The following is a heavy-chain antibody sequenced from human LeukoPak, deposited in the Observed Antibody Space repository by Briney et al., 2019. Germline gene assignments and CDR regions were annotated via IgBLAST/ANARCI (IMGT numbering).Heavy chain of an antibody. CDR1: GYTFTGYY. D-gene: IGHD6-13*01. J-gene: IGHJ5*02. Sequence: ASVKVSCKASGYTFTGYYMHWVRQAPGQGLEWMGWINPNSGGTNYARKFQGRVTMTRDTSISTAYMELSRLRSDDTAVYYCATLKAAAGTGWFDPWGQGTLVTVSS. CDR2: INPNSGGT. CDR3: ATLKAAAGTGWFDP. V-gene: IGHV1-2*02.